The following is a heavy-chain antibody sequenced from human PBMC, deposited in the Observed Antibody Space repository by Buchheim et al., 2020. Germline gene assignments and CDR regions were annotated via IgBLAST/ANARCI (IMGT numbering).Heavy chain of an antibody. J-gene: IGHJ4*02. CDR1: GGTFSSYT. CDR2: IIPILGIA. CDR3: AGRLSGWYRLVY. Sequence: QVQLVQSGAEVKKPGSSVKVSCKASGGTFSSYTISWVRQAPGQGLEWMGRIIPILGIANYAQKFQGRVQIPAEQSTSTADMELSSLRSEDTAVYYCAGRLSGWYRLVYWGQGTL. D-gene: IGHD6-19*01. V-gene: IGHV1-69*02.